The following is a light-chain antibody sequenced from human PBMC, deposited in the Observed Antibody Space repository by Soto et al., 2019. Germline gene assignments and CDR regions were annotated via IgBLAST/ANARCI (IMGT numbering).Light chain of an antibody. V-gene: IGKV1-33*01. J-gene: IGKJ3*01. CDR3: QHYNGLPR. CDR2: DAS. Sequence: DIQMTQSPSSLSASVGDRVTITCQASHDISYYLNWYQQKPGTAPQLLIYDASNLEPGVSSRFSGGGTETDFALTISSLQPEDIATYYCQHYNGLPRFGPGTKVDIK. CDR1: HDISYY.